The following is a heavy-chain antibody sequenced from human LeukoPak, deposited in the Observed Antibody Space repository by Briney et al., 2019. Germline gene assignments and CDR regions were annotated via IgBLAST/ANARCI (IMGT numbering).Heavy chain of an antibody. J-gene: IGHJ4*02. CDR3: AKDSYSSGSPDY. CDR1: GFTVSSNY. D-gene: IGHD6-19*01. Sequence: GGSLRLSCAASGFTVSSNYMSWVRQAPGKGLEWVAVISYDGSNKYYADSVKGRFTISRDNSKNTLYLQMNSLRAEDTAMYYCAKDSYSSGSPDYWGQGTLVTVSS. CDR2: ISYDGSNK. V-gene: IGHV3-30*18.